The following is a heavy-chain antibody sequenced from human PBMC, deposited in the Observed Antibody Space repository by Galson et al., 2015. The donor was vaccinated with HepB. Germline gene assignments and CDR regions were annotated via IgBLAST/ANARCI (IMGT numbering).Heavy chain of an antibody. V-gene: IGHV3-30*09. CDR2: ISFDGFHQ. D-gene: IGHD3-22*01. CDR1: GFTFSSYA. Sequence: SLRLSCAASGFTFSSYAVSWVRQAPAKGLEWVAYISFDGFHQFYVDSVKGRFAISRDNSKSTLFLQMNSLRPEDTAVYYCVKERAGGYYEGDDTWGQGTLVIVSS. J-gene: IGHJ5*02. CDR3: VKERAGGYYEGDDT.